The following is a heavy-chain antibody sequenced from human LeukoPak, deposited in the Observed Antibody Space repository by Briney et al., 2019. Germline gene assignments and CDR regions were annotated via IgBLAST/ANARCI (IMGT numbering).Heavy chain of an antibody. CDR1: GFTFSDYY. CDR3: ARRRDSGSLQHFDY. CDR2: ISSSGNIK. D-gene: IGHD1-26*01. V-gene: IGHV3-11*01. Sequence: GGSLRLSCAASGFTFSDYYMSWIRQAPGKGLEWLSYISSSGNIKYYTDSVKGRFTISRDNAKNSLYLQMNSLRAEDTAVYYCARRRDSGSLQHFDYWGQGTLVTVSS. J-gene: IGHJ4*02.